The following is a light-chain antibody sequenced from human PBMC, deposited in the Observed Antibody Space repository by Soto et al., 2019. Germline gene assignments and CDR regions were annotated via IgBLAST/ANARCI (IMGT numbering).Light chain of an antibody. J-gene: IGLJ1*01. V-gene: IGLV2-11*01. CDR2: DVT. CDR3: SSYAGSYTWI. CDR1: SRDVAGYSY. Sequence: QSALTQPRSVSGSPGQSVTVSCTGTSRDVAGYSYVSWFQQHPGKAPQLLIYDVTQRPSGVPDRFSGSKSGNTAALTISGLQAEDEAEFFCSSYAGSYTWIFGSGTKVTVL.